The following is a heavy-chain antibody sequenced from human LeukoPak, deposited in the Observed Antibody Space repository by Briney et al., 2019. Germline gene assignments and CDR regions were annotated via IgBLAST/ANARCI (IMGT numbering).Heavy chain of an antibody. CDR2: ILENGSNQ. J-gene: IGHJ4*02. D-gene: IGHD6-19*01. V-gene: IGHV3-30*04. CDR3: ARVQGGGYRTADY. Sequence: GGSLRLSCAASGFTFNNYIMHWVRQAPGKGRDWVAVILENGSNQYYADSVKGRFTISRDNSKNTLFLQMNSLKGEDTAMYYCARVQGGGYRTADYWAREPWSPSPQ. CDR1: GFTFNNYI.